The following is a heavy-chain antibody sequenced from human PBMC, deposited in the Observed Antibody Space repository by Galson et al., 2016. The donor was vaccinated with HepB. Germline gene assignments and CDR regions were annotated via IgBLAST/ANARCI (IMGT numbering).Heavy chain of an antibody. CDR1: GDSISRGTYF. Sequence: TLSLTCTVSGDSISRGTYFWSWIRQPAGKGLEWIGRISASGSTTYSPSLKSRMTMSVDTSRSLFSLNLRSVTAADTAVYYCAREDNDLSTPYWGQGALVIVSS. V-gene: IGHV4-61*02. D-gene: IGHD2-2*01. J-gene: IGHJ4*02. CDR2: ISASGST. CDR3: AREDNDLSTPY.